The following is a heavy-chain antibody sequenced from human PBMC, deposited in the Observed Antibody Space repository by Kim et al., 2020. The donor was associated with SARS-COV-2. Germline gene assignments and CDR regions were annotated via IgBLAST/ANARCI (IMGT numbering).Heavy chain of an antibody. V-gene: IGHV3-23*01. D-gene: IGHD3-10*01. Sequence: GGSLRLSCVASGFTFTTYTMNWVRQAPGKGLEWVSGTSGGGGSTFYADSVKGRFTISRDSSKNTLYLQMNSLRVEDTAVYYCAKKLRVTTQTTGGEFFDSWGQGTLVTVSS. CDR2: TSGGGGST. CDR1: GFTFTTYT. J-gene: IGHJ4*02. CDR3: AKKLRVTTQTTGGEFFDS.